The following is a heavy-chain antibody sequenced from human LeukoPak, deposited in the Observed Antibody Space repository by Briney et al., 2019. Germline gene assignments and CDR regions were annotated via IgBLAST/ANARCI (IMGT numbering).Heavy chain of an antibody. J-gene: IGHJ4*02. Sequence: ASVKVSCKASGYTFTGYYMHWVRQAPGQGLEWMGWINPNSGGTNYAQKFQGRVTMTRDTSISTAYMELSGLRSDDTAVYYCARVPPGATSALYLDYWGQGTLVTVSS. CDR3: ARVPPGATSALYLDY. CDR1: GYTFTGYY. CDR2: INPNSGGT. D-gene: IGHD4/OR15-4a*01. V-gene: IGHV1-2*02.